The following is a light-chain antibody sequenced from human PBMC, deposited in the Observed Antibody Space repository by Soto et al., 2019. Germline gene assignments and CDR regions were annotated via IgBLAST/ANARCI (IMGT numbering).Light chain of an antibody. J-gene: IGLJ1*01. Sequence: QSVLAPPPSSSGSAGQSVTISCTGTTSDVGGYNYVSWYQQYPGKAPKLIMYDVSKRPSGVPDRFTGSKSGNTASLTVSGLQAEDEADYYCNSYGGSDNYVFGTGTKVTVL. V-gene: IGLV2-8*01. CDR3: NSYGGSDNYV. CDR2: DVS. CDR1: TSDVGGYNY.